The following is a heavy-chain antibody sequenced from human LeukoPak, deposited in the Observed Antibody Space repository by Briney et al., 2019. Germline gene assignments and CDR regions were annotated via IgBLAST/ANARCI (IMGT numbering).Heavy chain of an antibody. Sequence: GASVKVSCKASGYTFTSYGINWVRQAPGQGPEWMGWSSPYNGGTRYAQKFRGRVTMTTDTSTTTAYMELTSLESDDSAVYYCAREWRDCDGGCVPGHFDFWGQGTRVTVSS. CDR1: GYTFTSYG. V-gene: IGHV1-18*01. CDR3: AREWRDCDGGCVPGHFDF. D-gene: IGHD2-21*01. CDR2: SSPYNGGT. J-gene: IGHJ4*02.